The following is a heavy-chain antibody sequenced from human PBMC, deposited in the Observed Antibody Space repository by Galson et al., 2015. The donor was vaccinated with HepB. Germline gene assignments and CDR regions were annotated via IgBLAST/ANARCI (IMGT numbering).Heavy chain of an antibody. Sequence: SVKVSCKASGYTFSDYSITWVRQAPGQGLEWMGWINPYSRYTQYAQKVQGRVIMTTDTSTSTAYMELRGLRSDDTAVYYCARGGLVVVVGANLNNWFDPWGQGTLVTVSS. D-gene: IGHD2-15*01. J-gene: IGHJ5*02. CDR1: GYTFSDYS. V-gene: IGHV1-18*01. CDR3: ARGGLVVVVGANLNNWFDP. CDR2: INPYSRYT.